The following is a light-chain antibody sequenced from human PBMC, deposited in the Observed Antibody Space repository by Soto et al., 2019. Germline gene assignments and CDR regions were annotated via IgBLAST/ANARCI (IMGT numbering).Light chain of an antibody. Sequence: QMTQSPSTLSASEGDRVTITCWASQSVGSWLAWHQQKPGRAPKVLVYKASNLQDGVPSRFSGSGSGTEFPLTISSLQPDDVATYFCHQYSRYPWTFGKGTKVEIK. CDR3: HQYSRYPWT. J-gene: IGKJ1*01. V-gene: IGKV1-5*03. CDR2: KAS. CDR1: QSVGSW.